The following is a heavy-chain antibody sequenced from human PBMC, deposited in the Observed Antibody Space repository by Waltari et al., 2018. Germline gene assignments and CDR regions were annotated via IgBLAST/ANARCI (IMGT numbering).Heavy chain of an antibody. CDR1: GGSISSSSYY. CDR2: IYYSGST. V-gene: IGHV4-39*01. J-gene: IGHJ5*02. D-gene: IGHD2-2*01. Sequence: QLQLQESGPGLVKPSETLSLTCTVSGGSISSSSYYWGWTRQPPGKGLEWIGSIYYSGSTYYNPSLKSRVTISVDTSKNQFSLKLSSVTAADTAVYYCARHVEEYQLAHNWFDPWGQGTLVTVSS. CDR3: ARHVEEYQLAHNWFDP.